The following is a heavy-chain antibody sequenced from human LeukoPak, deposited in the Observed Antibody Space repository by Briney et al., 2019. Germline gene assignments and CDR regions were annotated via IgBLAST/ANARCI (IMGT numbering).Heavy chain of an antibody. D-gene: IGHD6-19*01. J-gene: IGHJ4*02. CDR1: RYTLTGYY. Sequence: ASVKVSCKASRYTLTGYYMHWVRPAPGQGLEWMGRINPNSGGTNYAQKLQGRVTMTRDTSISTAYMELSRLRSDDTAVYYRARGESSGWSWATTRPNWGQGTLVTVSS. V-gene: IGHV1-2*06. CDR2: INPNSGGT. CDR3: ARGESSGWSWATTRPN.